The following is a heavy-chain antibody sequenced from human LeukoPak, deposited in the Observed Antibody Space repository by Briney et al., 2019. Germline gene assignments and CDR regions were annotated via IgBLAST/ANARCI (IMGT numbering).Heavy chain of an antibody. J-gene: IGHJ3*02. V-gene: IGHV4-4*07. CDR1: GGSISSYY. Sequence: SETLSLTCTVSGGSISSYYWSWIRQPAGKGLEWIGRIYTSGSTNYNPSLKSRVTMSVDTSKNQFSLKLSSVTAADTAVYYCARSLVPEYSYGFHDAFDIWGQGTMVTVSS. CDR3: ARSLVPEYSYGFHDAFDI. D-gene: IGHD5-18*01. CDR2: IYTSGST.